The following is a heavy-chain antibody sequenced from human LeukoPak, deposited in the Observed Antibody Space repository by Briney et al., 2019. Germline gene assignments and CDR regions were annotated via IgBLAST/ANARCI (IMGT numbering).Heavy chain of an antibody. CDR3: AKGDVDSPMNFYH. CDR2: INWDGGST. J-gene: IGHJ4*02. D-gene: IGHD5-12*01. V-gene: IGHV3-43*01. Sequence: PGGSLRLSCAASGFIFDDFTIHWVPQVPGKGLEWVSLINWDGGSTYYADSVKGRFTISRDNSKNSLYLQMDSLTTEDTAFYYCAKGDVDSPMNFYHWGQGTLVTVSS. CDR1: GFIFDDFT.